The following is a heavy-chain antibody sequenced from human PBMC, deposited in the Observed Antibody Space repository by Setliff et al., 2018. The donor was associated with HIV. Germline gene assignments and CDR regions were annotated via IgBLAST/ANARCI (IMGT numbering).Heavy chain of an antibody. D-gene: IGHD4-17*01. CDR1: GYTFTSYG. CDR2: ISTYKGNT. Sequence: ASVKVSCKASGYTFTSYGISWVRQAPGQGLEWMGWISTYKGNTKYEQKFQGRVTMTTDTSTSTACMELRSLRSDDTAIYYCARDNYDDYSRVQMDVWGKGTTVTVS. J-gene: IGHJ6*03. V-gene: IGHV1-18*04. CDR3: ARDNYDDYSRVQMDV.